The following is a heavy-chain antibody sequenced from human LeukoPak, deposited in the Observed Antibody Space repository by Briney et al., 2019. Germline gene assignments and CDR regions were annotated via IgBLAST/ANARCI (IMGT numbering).Heavy chain of an antibody. J-gene: IGHJ5*02. CDR1: GYTFTNYT. D-gene: IGHD6-13*01. CDR3: AREGIEERPMRVVDWFDP. V-gene: IGHV7-4-1*02. CDR2: IDTNTGNP. Sequence: GASVKVSCKASGYTFTNYTINWVRLAPGQGLEWMGWIDTNTGNPTYAQGFAGRFVFSLDTSVTTTYLQISSLKAEDTAVYYCAREGIEERPMRVVDWFDPWGQGTLVTVSS.